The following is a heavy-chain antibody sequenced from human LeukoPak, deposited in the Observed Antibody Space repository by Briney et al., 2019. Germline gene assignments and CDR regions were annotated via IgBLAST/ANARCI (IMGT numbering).Heavy chain of an antibody. J-gene: IGHJ5*02. CDR3: ARSNSATIPGADP. CDR2: IYSGGST. D-gene: IGHD1-26*01. Sequence: PGGSLRLSCAASGFTVSSNYMSWVRQAPGKGLEWVSIIYSGGSTYYADSVKGRFTISRDNSKNTLFLQTNSLRAEDTAMYYCARSNSATIPGADPWGQGTLVTVSS. V-gene: IGHV3-53*01. CDR1: GFTVSSNY.